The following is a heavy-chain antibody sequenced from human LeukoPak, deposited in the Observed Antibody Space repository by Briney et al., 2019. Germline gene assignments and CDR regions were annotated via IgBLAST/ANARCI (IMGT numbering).Heavy chain of an antibody. CDR1: GGSISSGDYY. Sequence: SQTLSLTCTVSGGSISSGDYYWSWIRQPPGKGLEWIGYIYYSGSTYYNPSLKSQVTISVDTSKNQFSLKLSSVTAADTAVYYCARDRLGYCSGGSCQMAWGQGTLVTVSS. CDR3: ARDRLGYCSGGSCQMA. D-gene: IGHD2-15*01. CDR2: IYYSGST. J-gene: IGHJ5*02. V-gene: IGHV4-30-4*01.